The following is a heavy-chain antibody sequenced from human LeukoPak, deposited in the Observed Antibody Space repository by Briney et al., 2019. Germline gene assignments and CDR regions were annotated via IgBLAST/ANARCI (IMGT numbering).Heavy chain of an antibody. V-gene: IGHV3-7*01. CDR2: IKKTGSET. J-gene: IGHJ4*02. CDR3: AREDGYCSGGNCYSYFDS. CDR1: GFTFSHSW. Sequence: GGSLRLSCAASGFTFSHSWMSWVRQAPGKGLEWVAYIKKTGSETYYVDSVKGRFTITRDNTRNSLFLQMYSLRAEDTAVYFCAREDGYCSGGNCYSYFDSWGQGTLVTVSS. D-gene: IGHD2-15*01.